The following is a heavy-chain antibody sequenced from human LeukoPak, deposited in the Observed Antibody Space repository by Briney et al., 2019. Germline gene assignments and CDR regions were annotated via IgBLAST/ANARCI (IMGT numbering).Heavy chain of an antibody. Sequence: GGTLRLSCAASGFTFSYYGMNWVRQAPGKGLEWVSGISGSGGSGSTYYADSVKGRFTISRDNSKNTLYLQMNSLRVEDTAVYYCAKSGLNRFDYWGQGTLVTVSS. J-gene: IGHJ4*02. V-gene: IGHV3-23*01. D-gene: IGHD2-15*01. CDR2: ISGSGGSGST. CDR3: AKSGLNRFDY. CDR1: GFTFSYYG.